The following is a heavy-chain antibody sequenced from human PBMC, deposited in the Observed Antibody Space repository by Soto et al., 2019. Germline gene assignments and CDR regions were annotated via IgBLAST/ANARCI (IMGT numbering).Heavy chain of an antibody. D-gene: IGHD6-13*01. Sequence: EMQLLESGGGLVQAGGSLRLSCAASGFTVSSYALNWVRQAPGKGLEWVSGISASTYYADSVKGRFTISRDTSKNTLYLQMNSLRAEDKAIYFWETRMYSTRWYYLDYWGQGTLVTVSS. CDR2: ISAST. CDR1: GFTVSSYA. CDR3: ETRMYSTRWYYLDY. V-gene: IGHV3-23*01. J-gene: IGHJ4*02.